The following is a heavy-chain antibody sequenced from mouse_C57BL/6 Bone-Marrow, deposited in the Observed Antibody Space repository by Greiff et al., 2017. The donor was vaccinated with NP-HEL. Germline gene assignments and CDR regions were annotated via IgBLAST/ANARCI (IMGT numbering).Heavy chain of an antibody. CDR1: EYEFPSHD. J-gene: IGHJ4*01. V-gene: IGHV5-2*03. CDR2: INSDGGST. Sequence: EVKLVESGGGLVQPGESLKLSCESNEYEFPSHDMSWVRKTPEKRLELVAAINSDGGSTYYPDTMERRFIISRDNTKKTLYLQMSSLRSEDTALYYCARRSPRNDSKDAMDYWGQGTSVTVSS. CDR3: ARRSPRNDSKDAMDY. D-gene: IGHD2-5*01.